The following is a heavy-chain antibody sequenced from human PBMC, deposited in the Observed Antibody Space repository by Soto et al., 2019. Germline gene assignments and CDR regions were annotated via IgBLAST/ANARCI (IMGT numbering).Heavy chain of an antibody. J-gene: IGHJ3*01. CDR2: INWNSGTL. D-gene: IGHD4-17*01. CDR3: VKDGDYGDYEGGLGEAYAV. V-gene: IGHV3-9*01. Sequence: EVQLVESGGGLVQPGGSLRLSYTASGLNFAKYAINWVRQAPGRGLEWVSGINWNSGTLDYADSVKGRFTISRDNARKSLYLQLHRLSADDTALYYCVKDGDYGDYEGGLGEAYAVWGRGTMVTVSS. CDR1: GLNFAKYA.